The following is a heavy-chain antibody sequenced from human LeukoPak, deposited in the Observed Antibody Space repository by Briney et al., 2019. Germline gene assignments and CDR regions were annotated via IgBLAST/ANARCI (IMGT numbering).Heavy chain of an antibody. CDR3: ARDGGMIVVGSNDAFDI. Sequence: GGSLRLSCAASGFTFSSYSMNWVRQAPGKGLEGVASISSSSSYIYYADSVKGRVTISRDNAKNSLYLQMNSLRAEDTAVYYCARDGGMIVVGSNDAFDIWGQGTMVTVSS. J-gene: IGHJ3*02. CDR2: ISSSSSYI. D-gene: IGHD3-22*01. CDR1: GFTFSSYS. V-gene: IGHV3-21*01.